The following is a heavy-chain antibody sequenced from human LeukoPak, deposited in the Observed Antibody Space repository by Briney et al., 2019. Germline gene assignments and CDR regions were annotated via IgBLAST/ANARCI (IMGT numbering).Heavy chain of an antibody. CDR3: ARDTSSVGATGRFDP. CDR1: GSTFAGYY. J-gene: IGHJ5*02. V-gene: IGHV1-2*02. CDR2: INPSSGST. D-gene: IGHD1-26*01. Sequence: ASVKVSCKASGSTFAGYYVHWVRQAPGQGLEWMGWINPSSGSTNYVQKFQGRLTMTRDTSISTAYMELSRLRSDDTAVYYCARDTSSVGATGRFDPWGQGTLVTVSS.